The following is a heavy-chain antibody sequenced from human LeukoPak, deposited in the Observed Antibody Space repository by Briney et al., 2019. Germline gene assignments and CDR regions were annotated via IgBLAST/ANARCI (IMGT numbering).Heavy chain of an antibody. CDR2: IYSGGSK. CDR3: ARMRQLGAFDY. Sequence: GGSLRLSCAASGFTVSSNYMSWVGQAPGKGLECVSVIYSGGSKYYADSVKGRFTISRDNSKHTLYLQMNSLRAEDTAVYYCARMRQLGAFDYWGQGTLVTVSS. V-gene: IGHV3-53*01. CDR1: GFTVSSNY. J-gene: IGHJ4*02. D-gene: IGHD6-6*01.